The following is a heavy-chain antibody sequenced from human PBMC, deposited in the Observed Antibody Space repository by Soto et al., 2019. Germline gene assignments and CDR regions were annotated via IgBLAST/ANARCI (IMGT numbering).Heavy chain of an antibody. D-gene: IGHD3-10*01. CDR3: TTARYYSDSGSYWFDP. CDR1: GINFSTAW. V-gene: IGHV3-15*01. Sequence: VQLVESGGGLVKPGGSLRLSCAASGINFSTAWMTWVRQTPGKGLEWVGRFKSKIDGGTTDYAASVKGRFIISRDDSENKVYLQMNSLKTEDTALYYCTTARYYSDSGSYWFDPWGQGTLVTVTS. CDR2: FKSKIDGGTT. J-gene: IGHJ5*02.